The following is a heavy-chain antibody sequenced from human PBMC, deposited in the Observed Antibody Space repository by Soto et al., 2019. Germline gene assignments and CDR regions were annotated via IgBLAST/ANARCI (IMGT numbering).Heavy chain of an antibody. D-gene: IGHD5-18*01. CDR1: CGSISSEGYY. J-gene: IGHJ4*02. Sequence: TSETLSLTCTVSCGSISSEGYYWSWFRQLPGKGLEWIGDIYYSGTTYHNPSLRSRLTISGDASKNQFSLKLSSVTAADTALYYCARGRGYSYGPYYFDYWGQGTLVTVSS. CDR3: ARGRGYSYGPYYFDY. V-gene: IGHV4-31*03. CDR2: IYYSGTT.